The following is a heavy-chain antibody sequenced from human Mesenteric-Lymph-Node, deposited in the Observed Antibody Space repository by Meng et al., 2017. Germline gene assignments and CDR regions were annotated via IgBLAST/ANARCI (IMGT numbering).Heavy chain of an antibody. D-gene: IGHD3-10*01. J-gene: IGHJ4*02. CDR1: GGSISSSSYY. Sequence: GSLRLSCTVSGGSISSSSYYWGWIRQPPGKGLEWIGSIYYSGSTYYNPSLKSRVTISVDTSKNQFSLKLSSVTAADTAVYYCARDRDYYGSGSYFLFGGQGTLVT. CDR2: IYYSGST. CDR3: ARDRDYYGSGSYFLF. V-gene: IGHV4-39*07.